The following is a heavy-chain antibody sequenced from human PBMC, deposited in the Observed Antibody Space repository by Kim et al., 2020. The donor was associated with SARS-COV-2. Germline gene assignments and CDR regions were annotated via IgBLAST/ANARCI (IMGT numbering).Heavy chain of an antibody. D-gene: IGHD3-3*01. CDR2: ISSSSSYT. CDR3: ARAPVDDFNDWFDP. CDR1: GFTFSDYY. Sequence: GGSLRLSCAASGFTFSDYYMSWIRQAPGKGLEWVSYISSSSSYTNYADSVKGRFTISRDNAKNSLYLQMNSLRAEDTAVYYCARAPVDDFNDWFDPWGQGTLVTVSS. J-gene: IGHJ5*02. V-gene: IGHV3-11*05.